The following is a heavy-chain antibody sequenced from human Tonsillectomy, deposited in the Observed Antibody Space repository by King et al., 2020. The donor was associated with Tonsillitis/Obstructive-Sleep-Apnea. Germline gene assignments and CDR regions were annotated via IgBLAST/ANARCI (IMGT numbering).Heavy chain of an antibody. D-gene: IGHD1-7*01. CDR3: ARPSITGTTNYYYYHMDV. CDR2: IIPIFGTA. V-gene: IGHV1-69*01. J-gene: IGHJ6*03. CDR1: GGTFSSYA. Sequence: VQLVESGAEVKKPGSSVKVSCKASGGTFSSYAISWVRQAPGQGLEWMGGIIPIFGTANYAQKFQGRVTITADESTSTAYMELSSLRSEDTAVYYCARPSITGTTNYYYYHMDVWGKGTTVTVSS.